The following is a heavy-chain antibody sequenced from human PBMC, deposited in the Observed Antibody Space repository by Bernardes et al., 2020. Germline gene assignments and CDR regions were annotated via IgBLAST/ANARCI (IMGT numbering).Heavy chain of an antibody. CDR3: AKDSRQQLYYYYGMDV. D-gene: IGHD6-13*01. CDR2: ISGSGGST. V-gene: IGHV3-23*01. Sequence: GGSLRLSCAASGFTFSSYAMSWVRQAPGKGLEWVSAISGSGGSTYYADSVKGRFTISRDNSKNTLYLQMNSLRAEDTAVYYCAKDSRQQLYYYYGMDVWGQGTTVTVSS. J-gene: IGHJ6*02. CDR1: GFTFSSYA.